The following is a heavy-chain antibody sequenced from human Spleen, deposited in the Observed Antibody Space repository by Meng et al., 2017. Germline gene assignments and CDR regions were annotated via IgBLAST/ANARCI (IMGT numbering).Heavy chain of an antibody. CDR2: INPSGGGT. CDR3: ARERFGESPDY. Sequence: ASVKVSCKASGYTFSSYYMHWVRQAPGQGLEWMGIINPSGGGTRYAQKFQGRVTMSRDTSTSTVYMELRSLTSDDTAVYYCARERFGESPDYWGQGTLVTVSS. D-gene: IGHD3-16*01. J-gene: IGHJ4*02. CDR1: GYTFSSYY. V-gene: IGHV1-46*01.